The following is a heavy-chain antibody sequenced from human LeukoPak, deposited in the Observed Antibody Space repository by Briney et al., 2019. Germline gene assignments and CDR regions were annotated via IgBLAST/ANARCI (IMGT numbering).Heavy chain of an antibody. V-gene: IGHV3-30-3*01. CDR3: ARGSYDFWSGYRFDY. CDR1: GFTFSSYA. D-gene: IGHD3-3*01. CDR2: ISYDGSNK. Sequence: GGSLRLSCAASGFTFSSYAMHWVRQAPGKGLEWVAVISYDGSNKYYADSVKGRFTISRDNSKNTLYLQMNSLRSEDAAVYYCARGSYDFWSGYRFDYWGQGTLVTVSS. J-gene: IGHJ4*02.